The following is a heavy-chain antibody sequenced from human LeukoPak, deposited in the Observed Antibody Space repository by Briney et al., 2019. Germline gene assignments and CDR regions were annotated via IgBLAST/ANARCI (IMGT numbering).Heavy chain of an antibody. Sequence: GVSLTLSCAACGFTFNSYSMMWVRQAPGKGLEWVSSISSSSSYIYYADTVKGRFTNSRHNAKNTLYLQMNSQRAEDTAVYYCARERWQVGPIEWPHNLYDYGAQETLVTVPS. CDR2: ISSSSSYI. CDR3: ARERWQVGPIEWPHNLYDY. J-gene: IGHJ4*02. CDR1: GFTFNSYS. D-gene: IGHD5-24*01. V-gene: IGHV3-21*01.